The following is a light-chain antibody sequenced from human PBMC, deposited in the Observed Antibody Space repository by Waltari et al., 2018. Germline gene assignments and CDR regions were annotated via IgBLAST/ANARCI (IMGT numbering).Light chain of an antibody. J-gene: IGKJ2*01. Sequence: VLTPSSATLSSSPGERAPISCRASQSLTKRYLAWYQQKPGQAPRLLIYGASSRAAGIPDRFSGSGSGTDFTLTISRLEPEDIAVYYCQQYGSSVMYTFGQGTKLEIK. V-gene: IGKV3-20*01. CDR1: QSLTKRY. CDR2: GAS. CDR3: QQYGSSVMYT.